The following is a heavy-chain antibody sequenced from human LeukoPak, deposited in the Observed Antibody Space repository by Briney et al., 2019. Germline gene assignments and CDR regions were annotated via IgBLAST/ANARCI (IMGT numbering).Heavy chain of an antibody. D-gene: IGHD3-16*02. CDR3: ASLPNRYESLYARYYFDY. J-gene: IGHJ4*02. V-gene: IGHV1-2*06. CDR2: INPNSGVT. CDR1: GYTFTGYY. Sequence: ASVKVSCKASGYTFTGYYIHWVRQAPGQGLEWMGRINPNSGVTNYAQKFQGRVTMTRDTSISTAYMELSRLRSDDTAVYYCASLPNRYESLYARYYFDYWGQGTLVTVSS.